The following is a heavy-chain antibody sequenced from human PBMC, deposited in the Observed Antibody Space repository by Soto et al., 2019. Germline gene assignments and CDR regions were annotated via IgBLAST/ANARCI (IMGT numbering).Heavy chain of an antibody. CDR3: ARHTRNQFDP. J-gene: IGHJ5*02. CDR1: GDSMTSSSYY. CDR2: IYYSERTTYNSGST. Sequence: SETLSLTCTVSGDSMTSSSYYWGWIRQPPGKGLEWIGSIYYSERTTYNSGSTYYSPSLKSRVTISGDTSKSQFSLKLSSVTAADTAVYYCARHTRNQFDPWGQGTLVTVSS. V-gene: IGHV4-39*01.